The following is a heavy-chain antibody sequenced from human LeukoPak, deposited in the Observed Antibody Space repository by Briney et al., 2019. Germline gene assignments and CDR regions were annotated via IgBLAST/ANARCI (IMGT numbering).Heavy chain of an antibody. J-gene: IGHJ4*02. CDR2: MYTSGST. CDR1: GGSISSYY. D-gene: IGHD3-10*01. Sequence: SETLSLTCTVFGGSISSYYWSWIRQPAGKGLDWIGRMYTSGSTNYNPSLKSRVTMSVDTSKNQFSLKLSSVTAADTAVYYCARDTGYYFGSGNYLYYFDYWGQGTLVTVSS. CDR3: ARDTGYYFGSGNYLYYFDY. V-gene: IGHV4-4*07.